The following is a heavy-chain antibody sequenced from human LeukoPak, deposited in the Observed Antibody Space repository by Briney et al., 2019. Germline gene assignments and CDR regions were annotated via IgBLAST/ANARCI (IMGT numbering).Heavy chain of an antibody. CDR2: ISSSSYI. CDR3: AKSIVGATGDAFDI. V-gene: IGHV3-21*01. CDR1: GFTFTTYS. J-gene: IGHJ3*02. Sequence: GGSLRLSCAASGFTFTTYSMNWVRQAPGKGLEWVSSISSSSYIHYADSVKGRFTISRDNSKNTLYLQMNSLRAEDTAVYYCAKSIVGATGDAFDIWGQGTMVTVSS. D-gene: IGHD1-26*01.